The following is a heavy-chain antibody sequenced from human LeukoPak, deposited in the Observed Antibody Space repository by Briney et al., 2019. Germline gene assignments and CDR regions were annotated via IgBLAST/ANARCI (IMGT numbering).Heavy chain of an antibody. D-gene: IGHD6-19*01. J-gene: IGHJ4*02. V-gene: IGHV4-4*07. CDR3: ARGRYTSGTPVDY. Sequence: SETLSLTCTVSGGSISTYYWSWIRQPARKGLEWIGCIYTSGSTKYNPSLRSRVTMSVDTSKNQFSLKLTSVTAADTAVYYCARGRYTSGTPVDYWGQGILVTVSS. CDR2: IYTSGST. CDR1: GGSISTYY.